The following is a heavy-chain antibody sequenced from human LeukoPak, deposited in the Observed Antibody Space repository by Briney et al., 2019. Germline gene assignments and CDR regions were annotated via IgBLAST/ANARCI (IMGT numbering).Heavy chain of an antibody. CDR1: GGSISSGGYY. CDR2: IYHSGST. J-gene: IGHJ4*02. D-gene: IGHD6-13*01. V-gene: IGHV4-30-2*01. Sequence: PSQTLSLTCTVSGGSISSGGYYWSCIRQPPGKGLEWIGYIYHSGSTYYNPSLKSRVTISVDTSKHQFSLKLSSVTAADTAVYYCARDDPDLGIAAAGGYWGQGTLVTVSS. CDR3: ARDDPDLGIAAAGGY.